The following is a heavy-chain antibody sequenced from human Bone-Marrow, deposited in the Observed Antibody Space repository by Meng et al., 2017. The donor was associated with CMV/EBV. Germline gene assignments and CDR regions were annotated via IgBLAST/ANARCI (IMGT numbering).Heavy chain of an antibody. CDR1: GFTVSSNY. V-gene: IGHV3-33*06. D-gene: IGHD3-10*01. CDR3: AKDGSFGSGSYYGLDV. CDR2: IWYDDGRNK. Sequence: GGSLRLSCAASGFTVSSNYMSWVRQAPGKGLEWVALIWYDDGRNKYYADSVKGRFTISRDNSKNTLYLQMNTLRTEDTAVYYCAKDGSFGSGSYYGLDVWGQGTTVTVSS. J-gene: IGHJ6*02.